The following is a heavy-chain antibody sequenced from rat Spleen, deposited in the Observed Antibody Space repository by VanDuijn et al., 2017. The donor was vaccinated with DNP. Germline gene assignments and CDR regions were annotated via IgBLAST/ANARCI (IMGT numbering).Heavy chain of an antibody. CDR3: VRWDYGIYGFDY. CDR1: GFTFNDHY. Sequence: EVQLVDSGGGLVQPGRSLKLSCAASGFTFNDHYMAWVRQAPTKGLEWVAAVSPSGGRTYYRDSVKGRFTVSRDNAENTLYLQMYSLRSEDMATYYCVRWDYGIYGFDYWGQGVMVTVSS. D-gene: IGHD1-11*01. V-gene: IGHV5-25*01. J-gene: IGHJ2*01. CDR2: VSPSGGRT.